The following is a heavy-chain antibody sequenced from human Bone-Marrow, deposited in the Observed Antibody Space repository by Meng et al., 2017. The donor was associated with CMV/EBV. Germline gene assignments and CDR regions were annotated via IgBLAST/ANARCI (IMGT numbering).Heavy chain of an antibody. CDR3: TTPIGYCSSTSCLRDAFDI. D-gene: IGHD2-2*01. J-gene: IGHJ3*02. CDR1: GFTFSNAW. Sequence: GESLKISCAASGFTFSNAWMSWVRQAPGKGLEWVGRIKSKTDGGTTDYAAPVKGRFTISRDDSKNTLYLQMNSLKTEDTAVYYCTTPIGYCSSTSCLRDAFDIWGQGTMVTVSS. CDR2: IKSKTDGGTT. V-gene: IGHV3-15*01.